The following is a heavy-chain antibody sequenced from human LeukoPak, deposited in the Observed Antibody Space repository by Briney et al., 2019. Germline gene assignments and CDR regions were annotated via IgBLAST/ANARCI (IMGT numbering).Heavy chain of an antibody. CDR2: ISGSGENT. CDR1: GFTFSSYA. Sequence: PGRSLRLSCAVSGFTFSSYAMSWVRQAPGKGLEWVSAISGSGENTYYADSVKGRFSISRDNSKNTLYLQMNSLRAEDTAVYYCAKGHYYGSGSLDYWGQGTLVTVSS. CDR3: AKGHYYGSGSLDY. V-gene: IGHV3-23*01. D-gene: IGHD3-10*01. J-gene: IGHJ4*02.